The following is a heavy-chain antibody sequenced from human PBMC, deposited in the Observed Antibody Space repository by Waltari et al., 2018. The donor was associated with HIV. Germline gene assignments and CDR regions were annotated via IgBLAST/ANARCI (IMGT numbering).Heavy chain of an antibody. Sequence: EVQLVESGGGLVQPGRSLRLSCAASGFTFDDYAMHWVRQAPGKGLEWVSGISWNSGSIGYADSVKGRFTISRDNAKNSLYLQMNSLRAEDTALYYCAKEGPSGYWGQGTLVTVSS. J-gene: IGHJ4*02. V-gene: IGHV3-9*01. D-gene: IGHD3-10*01. CDR3: AKEGPSGY. CDR1: GFTFDDYA. CDR2: ISWNSGSI.